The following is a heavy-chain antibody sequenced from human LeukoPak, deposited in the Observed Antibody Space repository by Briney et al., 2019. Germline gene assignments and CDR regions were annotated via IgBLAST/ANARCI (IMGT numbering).Heavy chain of an antibody. CDR1: GFIVSTTY. D-gene: IGHD6-19*01. V-gene: IGHV3-53*01. Sequence: GGSLRLSCAASGFIVSTTYMSWVRQAPGKGLEWVSVIYSGGSTYYADSVKGRFTISRDSSKNTLYLQMNRLRAEDTAVYYCARGDEGSGRGWFDPWGQGTLVTVSS. CDR2: IYSGGST. CDR3: ARGDEGSGRGWFDP. J-gene: IGHJ5*02.